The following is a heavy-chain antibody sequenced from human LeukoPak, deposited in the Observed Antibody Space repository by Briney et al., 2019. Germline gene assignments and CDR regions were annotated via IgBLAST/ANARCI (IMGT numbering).Heavy chain of an antibody. CDR3: ARVGSGYDILTGYYIPYYYYMDV. CDR1: GYTFTSYD. V-gene: IGHV1-8*01. Sequence: ASVKVSCKASGYTFTSYDINWVRQATGQGLEWMGWMNPNSGNTGYAQKFQGRVTMTRNTSISTAYMELSSLRSEDTAVYYCARVGSGYDILTGYYIPYYYYMDVWGKGTTVTVSS. CDR2: MNPNSGNT. D-gene: IGHD3-9*01. J-gene: IGHJ6*03.